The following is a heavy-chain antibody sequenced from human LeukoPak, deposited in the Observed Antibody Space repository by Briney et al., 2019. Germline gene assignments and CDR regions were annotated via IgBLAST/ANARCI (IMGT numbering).Heavy chain of an antibody. V-gene: IGHV3-53*01. D-gene: IGHD6-13*01. Sequence: PGGSLRLSCAASGFTVSSNYMSWVRQAPGKGLEWVSVIYSGGSTYYADSVKGRFTISRDNSKNTLYLQMNSLRAEDTAVYYCARGWQQLVPSYYYYMDVWGKGTTVTVSS. CDR3: ARGWQQLVPSYYYYMDV. CDR2: IYSGGST. CDR1: GFTVSSNY. J-gene: IGHJ6*03.